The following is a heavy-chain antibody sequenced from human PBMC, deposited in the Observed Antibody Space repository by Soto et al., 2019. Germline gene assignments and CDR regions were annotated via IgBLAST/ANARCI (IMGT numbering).Heavy chain of an antibody. D-gene: IGHD3-10*01. CDR1: GYTFTSYA. V-gene: IGHV1-3*01. CDR3: ASCPQNCITSSPCCLFFDY. Sequence: RPSVKVSCKASGYTFTSYAMHWVRQAPGQRLEWMGWINAGNGNTKYSQKFQGRVTITRDTSASTAYMELSSLRSEDTAVYYCASCPQNCITSSPCCLFFDYWGQGTLVTVSS. CDR2: INAGNGNT. J-gene: IGHJ4*02.